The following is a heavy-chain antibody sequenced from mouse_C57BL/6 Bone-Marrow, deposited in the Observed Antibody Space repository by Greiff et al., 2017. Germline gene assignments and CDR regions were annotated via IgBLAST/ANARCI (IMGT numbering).Heavy chain of an antibody. CDR2: IDPSDSYT. D-gene: IGHD1-1*01. J-gene: IGHJ2*01. V-gene: IGHV1-69*01. CDR1: GYTFTSYW. CDR3: AREGSTVVAPLDC. Sequence: QVQLQQSGAELVMPGASVKLSCKASGYTFTSYWMPWVKQRPGQGLEWIGEIDPSDSYTNYNQKFKGKSTLTVDKSSSTAYMQLSSLTSEDSAVYYCAREGSTVVAPLDCWGQGTTLTVSS.